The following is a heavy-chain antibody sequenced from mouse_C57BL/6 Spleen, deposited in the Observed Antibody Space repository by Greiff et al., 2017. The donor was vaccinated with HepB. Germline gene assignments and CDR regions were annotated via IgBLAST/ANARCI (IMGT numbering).Heavy chain of an antibody. V-gene: IGHV5-9*01. CDR2: ISGGGGNT. CDR1: GFTFSNYT. CDR3: ARNRGGYFDY. Sequence: EVQGVESGGGLVKPGGSLKLSCAASGFTFSNYTMSWVRQTPEKRLEWVATISGGGGNTYYPDSVKGRFTISRDNAKNTLYLQMSSLRSEDTALYYCARNRGGYFDYWGQGTTLTVSS. J-gene: IGHJ2*01.